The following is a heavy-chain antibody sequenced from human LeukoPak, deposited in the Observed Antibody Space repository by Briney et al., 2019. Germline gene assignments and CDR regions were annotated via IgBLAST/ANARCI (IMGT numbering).Heavy chain of an antibody. J-gene: IGHJ4*02. CDR2: ISSSSSTI. Sequence: GGSLRLSCAASGFTFSSYSMNWVRQAPGKGLEWVSYISSSSSTIYYADSVKGRFTISRDNAKNSLYLQMNSLRAEDTAVYYCARDRQRGDCGSGSYTPDWGQGTLVTISS. V-gene: IGHV3-48*01. CDR1: GFTFSSYS. CDR3: ARDRQRGDCGSGSYTPD. D-gene: IGHD3-10*01.